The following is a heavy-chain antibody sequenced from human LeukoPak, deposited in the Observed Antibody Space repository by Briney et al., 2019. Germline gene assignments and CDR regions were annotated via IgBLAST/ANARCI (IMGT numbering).Heavy chain of an antibody. CDR3: ATGKEWMALDY. V-gene: IGHV3-66*01. D-gene: IGHD5-24*01. Sequence: GGTLRLSCAASGFTDSTKYMTWVRQAPGKRLEWVSIIYRGTETNYADSVKDRFIISRDFSRNTFFLDLNRLRIDDTAIYYCATGKEWMALDYWGQGSLVTVSS. J-gene: IGHJ4*02. CDR1: GFTDSTKY. CDR2: IYRGTET.